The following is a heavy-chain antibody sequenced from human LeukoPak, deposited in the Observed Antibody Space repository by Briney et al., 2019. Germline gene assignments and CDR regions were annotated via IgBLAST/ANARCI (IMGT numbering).Heavy chain of an antibody. CDR3: AKGRSRSGSYYNMLVY. V-gene: IGHV3-23*01. D-gene: IGHD3-10*01. J-gene: IGHJ4*02. CDR2: VSGSGSST. Sequence: GGSLRLSCAASGFTFSSYAMSWVRQAPGKGLEWVSAVSGSGSSTYYADSVKGRFTISRDNSKNTLYLQMNSLRAEDTAVYYCAKGRSRSGSYYNMLVYWGQGTLVTVSS. CDR1: GFTFSSYA.